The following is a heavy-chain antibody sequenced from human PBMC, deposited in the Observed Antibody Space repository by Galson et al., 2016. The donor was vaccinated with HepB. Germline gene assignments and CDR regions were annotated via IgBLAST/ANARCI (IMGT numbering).Heavy chain of an antibody. J-gene: IGHJ6*02. V-gene: IGHV3-53*01. CDR3: AREGSTDCNNYDHWNYVMDV. Sequence: SLRLSCAASGFTVSTTYMSWVRQAPGKGLEWISVIFSGGSTYYADSLKGRFTISRDNAKNTVYLKMNSLRAEDTAVYYCAREGSTDCNNYDHWNYVMDVWGQGTTVTVSS. CDR2: IFSGGST. CDR1: GFTVSTTY. D-gene: IGHD4-11*01.